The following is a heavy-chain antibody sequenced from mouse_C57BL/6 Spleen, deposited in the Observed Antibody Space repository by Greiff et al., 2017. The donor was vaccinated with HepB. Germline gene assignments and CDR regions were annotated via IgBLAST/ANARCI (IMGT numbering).Heavy chain of an antibody. J-gene: IGHJ4*01. CDR2: IDPSDSYT. CDR1: GYTFTSYW. CDR3: ARGLGRGYAMDY. Sequence: QVQLQQPGAELVKPGASVKLSCKASGYTFTSYWMQWVKQRPGQGLEWIGEIDPSDSYTNYNQKFKGKATLTADTSSSTAYMQLSSLTSEDSAVYYCARGLGRGYAMDYWGQGTSVTVSS. D-gene: IGHD4-1*01. V-gene: IGHV1-50*01.